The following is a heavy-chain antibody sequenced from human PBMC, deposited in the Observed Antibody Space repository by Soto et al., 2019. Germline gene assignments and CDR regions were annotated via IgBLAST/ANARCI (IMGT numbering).Heavy chain of an antibody. D-gene: IGHD2-15*01. V-gene: IGHV1-2*04. Sequence: ASVKVSCKASGYTFTGYYMHWVRQAPGQGLEWMGWINPNSGGTNYAQKFQGWVTMTRDTSISTAYMELSRLRSDDTAVYYCARESVVNCSGGSCYGDDAFDIWGQGTMVTVSS. CDR1: GYTFTGYY. CDR3: ARESVVNCSGGSCYGDDAFDI. J-gene: IGHJ3*02. CDR2: INPNSGGT.